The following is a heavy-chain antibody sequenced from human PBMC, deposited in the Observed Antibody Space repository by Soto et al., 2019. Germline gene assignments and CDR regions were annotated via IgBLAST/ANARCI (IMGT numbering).Heavy chain of an antibody. CDR3: AKDSWYFDL. D-gene: IGHD6-13*01. Sequence: GGSLRLSCAASGFIFTNFWMHWVRQVPGKGLVWVSRIDTSGSSTSYADSVKGRFTISRDNAKNTVSLQMNSLRAEDTGVYYCAKDSWYFDLWSQGSLVTVSS. J-gene: IGHJ4*02. CDR1: GFIFTNFW. CDR2: IDTSGSST. V-gene: IGHV3-74*01.